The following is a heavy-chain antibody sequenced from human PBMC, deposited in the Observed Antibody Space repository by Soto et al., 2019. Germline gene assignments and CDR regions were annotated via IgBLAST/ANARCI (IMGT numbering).Heavy chain of an antibody. CDR1: GGTFSSYA. J-gene: IGHJ6*02. CDR2: IIPIFGTA. V-gene: IGHV1-69*01. Sequence: QVQLVQSGAEVKKPGSSVKLSCKAPGGTFSSYAISWVRQAPGQGLEWMGGIIPIFGTAKYAQKFQGRVTLTADESTSTGYMELSSLRSEDTAVYYCARSQGGSSSLDIYSYYYYGMDVWGQGTTVTVSS. CDR3: ARSQGGSSSLDIYSYYYYGMDV. D-gene: IGHD2-15*01.